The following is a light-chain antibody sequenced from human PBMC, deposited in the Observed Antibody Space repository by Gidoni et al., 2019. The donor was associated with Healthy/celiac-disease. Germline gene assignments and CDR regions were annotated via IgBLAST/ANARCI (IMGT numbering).Light chain of an antibody. CDR3: QQYNNWPPYT. V-gene: IGKV3-15*01. J-gene: IGKJ1*01. CDR1: PSVSSN. Sequence: EIVMTQSTATLPVSPGERATLTCRASPSVSSNFAWYQQKPGQAPRLLSYGASTRATGTPASFSGSGSGTEFTLTISSLQSEDFAVYYCQQYNNWPPYTFGQGTKVEIK. CDR2: GAS.